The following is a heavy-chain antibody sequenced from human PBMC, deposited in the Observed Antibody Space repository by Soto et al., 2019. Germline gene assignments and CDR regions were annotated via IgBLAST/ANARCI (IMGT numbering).Heavy chain of an antibody. Sequence: EVQLVESGGGLVQPGTSLRLSCAASGFNFHDYAMHWVRQPPGKGLEWVSGISWNSGGVDYAASVKGRFTISRDNAKNSLYLQMNSLRAEDTAVYYCARSSGSYRGVFDYWGQGTLVTVSS. CDR2: ISWNSGGV. V-gene: IGHV3-9*01. J-gene: IGHJ4*02. CDR3: ARSSGSYRGVFDY. CDR1: GFNFHDYA. D-gene: IGHD1-26*01.